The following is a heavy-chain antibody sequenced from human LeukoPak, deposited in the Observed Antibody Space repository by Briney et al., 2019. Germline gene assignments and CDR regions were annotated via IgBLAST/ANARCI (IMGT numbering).Heavy chain of an antibody. V-gene: IGHV1-24*01. CDR3: ATARVSGNYPEYFQH. CDR2: FDPEDGET. D-gene: IGHD1-26*01. Sequence: ASVKVSCKVSGHTLTELSMHWVRQAPGKGLEWMGGFDPEDGETIYAQKFQGRVTMTEDTSTDTAYMELSSLRSEDTAVYYCATARVSGNYPEYFQHWGQGTLVTVST. CDR1: GHTLTELS. J-gene: IGHJ1*01.